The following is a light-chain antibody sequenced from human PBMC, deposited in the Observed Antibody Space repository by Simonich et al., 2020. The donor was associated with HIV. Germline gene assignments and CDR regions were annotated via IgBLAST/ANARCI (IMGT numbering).Light chain of an antibody. CDR3: SSYTSSSSWV. CDR1: SSDVGGYNY. J-gene: IGLJ3*02. V-gene: IGLV2-14*01. Sequence: QSDLTQPASVSGSPGQSITISCTGTSSDVGGYNYVSWYQQHPGKAPQLMIYDVSKRPSGVSNRFSGSKSGNTASLTISGLQAEDEADYYCSSYTSSSSWVFGGGTKLTVL. CDR2: DVS.